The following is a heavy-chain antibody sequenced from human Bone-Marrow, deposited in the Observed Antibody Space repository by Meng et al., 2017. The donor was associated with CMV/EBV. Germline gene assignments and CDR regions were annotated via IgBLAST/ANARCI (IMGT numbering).Heavy chain of an antibody. D-gene: IGHD3-10*01. J-gene: IGHJ6*01. V-gene: IGHV3-48*03. CDR3: VREWSVRGVIITFYYYYGMDV. Sequence: GGSLRLSCAASGFTFSSYEMNWVRQAPGKGLEWVSYISSSGSTIYYADSVKGRFTISRDNAKNSLYLQMNSLGAEDTAVYYCVREWSVRGVIITFYYYYGMDVWGQGTTVNVSS. CDR2: ISSSGSTI. CDR1: GFTFSSYE.